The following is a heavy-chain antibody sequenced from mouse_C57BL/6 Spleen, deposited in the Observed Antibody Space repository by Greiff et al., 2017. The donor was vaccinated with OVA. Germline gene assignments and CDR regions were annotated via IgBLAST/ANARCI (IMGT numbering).Heavy chain of an antibody. CDR2: IDPETGGT. J-gene: IGHJ4*01. V-gene: IGHV1-15*01. Sequence: VQGVESGAELVRPGASVTLSCKASGYTFTDYEMHWVKQTPVHGLEWIGAIDPETGGTAYNQKFKGKAILTADKSSSTAYMELRSLTSEDSAVYYCTRERIDYYAMDYWGQGTSVTVSS. CDR1: GYTFTDYE. CDR3: TRERIDYYAMDY.